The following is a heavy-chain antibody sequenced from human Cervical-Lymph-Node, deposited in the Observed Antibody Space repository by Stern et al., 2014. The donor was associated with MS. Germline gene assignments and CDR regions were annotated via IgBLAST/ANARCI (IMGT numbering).Heavy chain of an antibody. CDR3: AREWYDSSGYPSYYYYYYGMDV. D-gene: IGHD3-22*01. CDR2: IIPIFGTA. Sequence: VQLVESGAEVKKPGSSVKVSCKASGGTFSSYAISWVRQAPGQGLEWRGGIIPIFGTANYAQKFQGRVTITADESTSTAYMELSSLRSEDTAVYYCAREWYDSSGYPSYYYYYYGMDVWGQGTTVTVSS. J-gene: IGHJ6*02. V-gene: IGHV1-69*01. CDR1: GGTFSSYA.